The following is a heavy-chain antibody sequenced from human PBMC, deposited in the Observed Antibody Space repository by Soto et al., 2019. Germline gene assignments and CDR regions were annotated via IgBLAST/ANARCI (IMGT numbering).Heavy chain of an antibody. Sequence: SETMSLPCTVSCGAVSSSTYYWGRIRQPSGKGLERIGSIYFRGSTYYNPSLKSRVTVSVDTSKKQFSLKLTSVTAADTAVYYCAREILTGYYPAGWFDHWGQGTLVTVS. J-gene: IGHJ5*02. V-gene: IGHV4-39*02. D-gene: IGHD3-9*01. CDR2: IYFRGST. CDR1: CGAVSSSTYY. CDR3: AREILTGYYPAGWFDH.